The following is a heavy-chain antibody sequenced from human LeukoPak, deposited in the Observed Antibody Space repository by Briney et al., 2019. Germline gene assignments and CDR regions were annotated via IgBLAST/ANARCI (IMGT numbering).Heavy chain of an antibody. D-gene: IGHD6-13*01. V-gene: IGHV1-46*01. CDR3: ARSPPRFCSSWYDCYFDY. CDR2: INPSGGST. J-gene: IGHJ4*02. Sequence: APVKVSCKASGYTFTSYYMHLVRQAPGQGLEWMGIINPSGGSTSYAQKFQGRVTMTRDTSTSTVYMELSSLRSEDTAVYYCARSPPRFCSSWYDCYFDYWGQGTLVTVSS. CDR1: GYTFTSYY.